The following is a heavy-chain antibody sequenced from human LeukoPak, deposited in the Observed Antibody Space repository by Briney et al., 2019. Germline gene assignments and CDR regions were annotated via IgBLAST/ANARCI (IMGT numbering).Heavy chain of an antibody. CDR2: INHSGST. V-gene: IGHV4-34*01. D-gene: IGHD2-2*01. CDR3: ARQTRYCSSTSCSDLHYYYNYYIDV. CDR1: GGSFSGYY. J-gene: IGHJ6*03. Sequence: PSETLSLTCAVYGGSFSGYYWSWIRQPPGKGLEWIGEINHSGSTNYNPSLKSRVTISVDTSKNQFSLKVSSVTAADTAVYYCARQTRYCSSTSCSDLHYYYNYYIDVWGKGTTVTISS.